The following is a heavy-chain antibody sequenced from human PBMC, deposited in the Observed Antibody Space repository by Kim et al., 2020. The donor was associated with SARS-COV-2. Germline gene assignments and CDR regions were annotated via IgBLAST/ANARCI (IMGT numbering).Heavy chain of an antibody. D-gene: IGHD4-17*01. Sequence: YAQKFQGRVTITADKSTSTAYMELSSLRSEDTAVYYCARMTTVTTGAFDIWGQGTMVTVSS. CDR3: ARMTTVTTGAFDI. V-gene: IGHV1-69*02. J-gene: IGHJ3*02.